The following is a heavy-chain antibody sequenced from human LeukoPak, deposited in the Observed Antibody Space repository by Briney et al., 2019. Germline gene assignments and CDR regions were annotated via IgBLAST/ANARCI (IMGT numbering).Heavy chain of an antibody. Sequence: ASVKVSCKASGYTFTSYAMNWVRQAPGQGLEWMGWINTNTGNPTYAQGFTGRFVFSLDTSVSTAYLQISSLTAEDTAVFYCARDHPYDILTGSPGFDPWGQGTLVTVSS. V-gene: IGHV7-4-1*02. CDR3: ARDHPYDILTGSPGFDP. J-gene: IGHJ5*02. D-gene: IGHD3-9*01. CDR2: INTNTGNP. CDR1: GYTFTSYA.